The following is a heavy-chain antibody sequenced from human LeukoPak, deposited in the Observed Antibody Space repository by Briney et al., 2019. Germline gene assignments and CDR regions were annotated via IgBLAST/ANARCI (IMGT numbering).Heavy chain of an antibody. V-gene: IGHV5-51*01. CDR1: GYSFTSYW. Sequence: GESLKISCKGSGYSFTSYWIGWVRQMPGKGLEWMGIIYPGDSDTRYSPSFQGQVTISADKSISTAYLQWSSLKASDTAMYYCARLGTFDSSGYYLQAFDIWGQGIMVTVSS. D-gene: IGHD3-22*01. J-gene: IGHJ3*02. CDR2: IYPGDSDT. CDR3: ARLGTFDSSGYYLQAFDI.